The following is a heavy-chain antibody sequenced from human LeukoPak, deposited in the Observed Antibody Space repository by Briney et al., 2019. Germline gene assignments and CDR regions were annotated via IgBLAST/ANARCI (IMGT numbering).Heavy chain of an antibody. D-gene: IGHD6-19*01. CDR2: TYQRSKWYN. CDR1: GDSVSINSAA. CDR3: ARSPSPYSSCLEFDY. J-gene: IGHJ4*01. Sequence: SQTLSLTCAISGDSVSINSAAWNWIRQSPSRGLEWLGRTYQRSKWYNDYAVSVKSRITINPDISKNQFSLQLNSVTPEDTAVDYCARSPSPYSSCLEFDYWGQGTLGNVFS. V-gene: IGHV6-1*01.